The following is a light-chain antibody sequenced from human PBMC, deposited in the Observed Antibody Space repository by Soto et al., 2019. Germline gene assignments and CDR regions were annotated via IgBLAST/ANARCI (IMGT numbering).Light chain of an antibody. J-gene: IGKJ5*01. CDR2: GAS. CDR1: QSVSSN. CDR3: QQYNNWPLT. V-gene: IGKV3-15*01. Sequence: EILMTQSPATLSVSPGERATLSCRASQSVSSNLAWYQQKPGQAPRLLIYGASTRATGIPARFSGSGSGTEFTLTISSLQSEDFAVYYCQQYNNWPLTCGQGTRLEIK.